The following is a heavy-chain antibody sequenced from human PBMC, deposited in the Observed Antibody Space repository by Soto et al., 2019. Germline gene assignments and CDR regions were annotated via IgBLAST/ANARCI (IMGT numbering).Heavy chain of an antibody. CDR1: GGSFSGYY. V-gene: IGHV4-34*01. CDR3: ARVSGIYYYGMDV. J-gene: IGHJ6*02. D-gene: IGHD3-10*01. CDR2: INHSGST. Sequence: SETLSLTCAVYGGSFSGYYWSWIRQPPGKGLEWIGEINHSGSTDYNPSLKSRVTISVDTSKNQFSLKLSSVTAADTAVYYCARVSGIYYYGMDVWGQGTTVTVSS.